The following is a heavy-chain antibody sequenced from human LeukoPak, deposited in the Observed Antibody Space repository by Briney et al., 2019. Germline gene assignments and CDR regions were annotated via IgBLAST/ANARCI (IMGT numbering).Heavy chain of an antibody. J-gene: IGHJ4*02. Sequence: GGSLRLSCEASGFTVSTNYMSWVRQAPGKGLEWVSILYSGGSTYYADSVKGRFTISRDNAKNSLYLQMNSLRAEDTALYYCARGYCSSTSCYSAGVKDYWGQGTLVTVSS. CDR2: LYSGGST. V-gene: IGHV3-53*01. D-gene: IGHD2-2*01. CDR1: GFTVSTNY. CDR3: ARGYCSSTSCYSAGVKDY.